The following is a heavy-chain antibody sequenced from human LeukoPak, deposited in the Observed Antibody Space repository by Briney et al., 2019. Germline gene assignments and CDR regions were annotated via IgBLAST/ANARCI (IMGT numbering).Heavy chain of an antibody. CDR3: ARGTSIFGHYYYYYGMDV. J-gene: IGHJ6*02. CDR1: GGSISTRSYY. Sequence: SETLSLTCTVSGGSISTRSYYWGWIRQPPGKGLEWIGSISYSGDTSYNPSLKSRVTISVDTSKNQFSPKLSSVTAADTAVYYCARGTSIFGHYYYYYGMDVWGQGTTVTVSS. D-gene: IGHD3-9*01. CDR2: ISYSGDT. V-gene: IGHV4-39*07.